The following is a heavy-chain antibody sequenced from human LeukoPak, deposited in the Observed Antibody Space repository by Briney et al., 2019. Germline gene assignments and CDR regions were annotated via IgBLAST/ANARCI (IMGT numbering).Heavy chain of an antibody. CDR1: GFTFNSYG. D-gene: IGHD6-19*01. CDR2: IWYDGSNK. V-gene: IGHV3-33*01. J-gene: IGHJ4*02. CDR3: ARAYSGFSSRGFDY. Sequence: GGSLRVSCATSGFTFNSYGFPRVRQAPGKGLEWVADIWYDGSNKYYADSVKGRFTISRDNSKNTVFLQMTSLRAEDTAVYYCARAYSGFSSRGFDYWGQGTLVSVSS.